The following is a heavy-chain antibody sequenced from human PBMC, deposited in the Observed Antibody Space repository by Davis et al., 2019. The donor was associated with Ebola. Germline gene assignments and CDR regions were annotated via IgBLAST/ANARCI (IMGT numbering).Heavy chain of an antibody. J-gene: IGHJ6*02. D-gene: IGHD3-10*01. CDR2: IYHSGST. V-gene: IGHV4-4*02. CDR3: ARGMYYYGSGSRAGYYYYYGMDV. Sequence: MPSETLSLTCAVSGGSISSSNWWRWVRQPPGKGLEWIGEIYHSGSTNYNPSLKSRVTISVDTSKNQFSLKLSSVTAADTAVYYCARGMYYYGSGSRAGYYYYYGMDVWGQGTTVTVSS. CDR1: GGSISSSNW.